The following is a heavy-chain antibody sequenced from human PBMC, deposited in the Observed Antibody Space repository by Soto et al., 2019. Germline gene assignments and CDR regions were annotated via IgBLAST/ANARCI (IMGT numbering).Heavy chain of an antibody. V-gene: IGHV1-46*03. J-gene: IGHJ6*03. CDR3: ARGTGTAAAYYYYYMVV. CDR2: INPSGGST. Sequence: QVQLVQSGAEVKKPGASVKVSCKASGYTFTSYYMHWVRQAPGQGLEWMGMINPSGGSTDYAQKFQGRVTMTRETSTSTVYMALSSLRSEDTAVYYCARGTGTAAAYYYYYMVVWGQGTTVTVSS. D-gene: IGHD6-13*01. CDR1: GYTFTSYY.